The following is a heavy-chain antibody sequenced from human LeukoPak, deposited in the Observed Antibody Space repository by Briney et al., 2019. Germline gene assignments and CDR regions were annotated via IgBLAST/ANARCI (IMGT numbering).Heavy chain of an antibody. CDR3: ARVGGSGWYVKYYFDY. D-gene: IGHD6-19*01. V-gene: IGHV4-59*01. Sequence: PSEILSLTCTVSGGSISSYYWSWIRQPPGKGLEWIGYIYYSGSTNYNPSLKSRVTISVDTSKNQFSLKLSSVTAADTAVYYCARVGGSGWYVKYYFDYWGQGTLVTVSS. CDR1: GGSISSYY. CDR2: IYYSGST. J-gene: IGHJ4*02.